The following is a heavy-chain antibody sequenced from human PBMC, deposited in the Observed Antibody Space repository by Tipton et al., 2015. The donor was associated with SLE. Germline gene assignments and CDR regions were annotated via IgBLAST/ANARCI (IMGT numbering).Heavy chain of an antibody. Sequence: TLSLTCTVSGGSISSGSYYWSWIRQPAGKGLEWIGRIYTSGSTNYNPSLKSRVTISVDTSKNQFSLKLSSVTAADTAVYYCARAPYDSSGYLDYWGQGTLVTVSS. J-gene: IGHJ4*02. CDR3: ARAPYDSSGYLDY. D-gene: IGHD3-22*01. CDR1: GGSISSGSYY. CDR2: IYTSGST. V-gene: IGHV4-61*02.